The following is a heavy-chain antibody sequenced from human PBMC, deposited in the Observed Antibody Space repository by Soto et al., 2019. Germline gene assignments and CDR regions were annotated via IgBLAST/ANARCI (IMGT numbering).Heavy chain of an antibody. V-gene: IGHV4-4*02. D-gene: IGHD3-16*01. Sequence: QLQESGPGLVKPSGTLSLTCAVSSVSISSSYWWSWVRQPPGKGLEWLGEIYHTGPTNYNPSLKSRVTVSVDKSKNHFSLNLNSVTAADTAVYYCASTPPDKFGGIEYWGQGTLVTISS. CDR2: IYHTGPT. CDR1: SVSISSSYW. J-gene: IGHJ4*02. CDR3: ASTPPDKFGGIEY.